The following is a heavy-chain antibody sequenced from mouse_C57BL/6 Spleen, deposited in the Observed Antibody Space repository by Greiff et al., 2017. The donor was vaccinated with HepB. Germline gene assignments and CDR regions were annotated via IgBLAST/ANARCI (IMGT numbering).Heavy chain of an antibody. CDR2: ISDGGSYT. V-gene: IGHV5-4*01. J-gene: IGHJ1*03. D-gene: IGHD1-1*01. CDR1: GFTFSSYA. CDR3: ARDRRSSYFDV. Sequence: EVQLVESGGGLVKPGGSLKLSCAASGFTFSSYAMSWVRQTPEKRLEWVATISDGGSYTYYPDNVKGRFTISRDNAKNNLYLQMSHLKSEDTAMYYCARDRRSSYFDVWGTGTTVTVSS.